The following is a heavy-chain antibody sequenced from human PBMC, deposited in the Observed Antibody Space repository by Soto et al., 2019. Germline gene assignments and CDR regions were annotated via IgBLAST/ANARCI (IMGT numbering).Heavy chain of an antibody. V-gene: IGHV1-2*04. CDR3: AREGPQHDYGDYPWDY. CDR1: GYTVTGYY. D-gene: IGHD4-17*01. J-gene: IGHJ4*02. Sequence: ASVKVSCKASGYTVTGYYMHWVRQAPGQGLEWMGWINPNSGGTNYAQKFQGWVTMTRDTSISTAYMELSRLRSDDTAVYYCAREGPQHDYGDYPWDYWGQGTLVTVSS. CDR2: INPNSGGT.